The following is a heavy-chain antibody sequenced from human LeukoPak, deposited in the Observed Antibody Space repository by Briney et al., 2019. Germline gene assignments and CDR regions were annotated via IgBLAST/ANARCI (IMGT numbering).Heavy chain of an antibody. CDR2: TRNKANSYTT. CDR3: ARESGGGVLGYFDL. J-gene: IGHJ2*01. V-gene: IGHV3-72*01. CDR1: GFTFSSYE. D-gene: IGHD3-10*01. Sequence: GGSLRLSCAASGFTFSSYEFNWVRQAPGKGLEWVGRTRNKANSYTTEYAASVKGRFTISRDDSKKSLYLQMNSLKTEDTAVYYCARESGGGVLGYFDLWGRGTLVSVSS.